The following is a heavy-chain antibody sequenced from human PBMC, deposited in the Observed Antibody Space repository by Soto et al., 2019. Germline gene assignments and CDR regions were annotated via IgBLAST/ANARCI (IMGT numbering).Heavy chain of an antibody. J-gene: IGHJ6*02. D-gene: IGHD2-15*01. CDR2: IIPIFGTA. Sequence: ASVKVSCKASGGTFSSYAISWVRQAPGQGLEWMGGIIPIFGTANYAQKFQGRVTITADESTSTAYMELSSLRSEDTAVYYCARGSSDIVVVVAALYHYYYGMDVWGQGTTVTVSS. V-gene: IGHV1-69*13. CDR1: GGTFSSYA. CDR3: ARGSSDIVVVVAALYHYYYGMDV.